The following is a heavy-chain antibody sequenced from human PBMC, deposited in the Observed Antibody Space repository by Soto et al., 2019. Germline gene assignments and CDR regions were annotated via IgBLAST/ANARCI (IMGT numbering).Heavy chain of an antibody. CDR3: ASTYSTSWYWFAP. CDR2: IFSNDEK. V-gene: IGHV2-26*04. Sequence: QVTVKESGPVLVKPTETLTLTCTVSGFSLSNAGLGVSWIRQPPGKALEWLAHIFSNDEKSYSTSLQSRLTISKDTSKSQVVLTMTNTDPVDTATYYCASTYSTSWYWFAPWGQGTLVTVSS. CDR1: GFSLSNAGLG. D-gene: IGHD6-13*01. J-gene: IGHJ5*02.